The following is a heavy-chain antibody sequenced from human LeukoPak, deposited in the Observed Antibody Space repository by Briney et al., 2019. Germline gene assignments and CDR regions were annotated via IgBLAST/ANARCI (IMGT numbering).Heavy chain of an antibody. CDR1: VYTFTSYD. V-gene: IGHV1-46*01. J-gene: IGHJ4*02. CDR3: ASVLYCGADCYSGRYFFDY. CDR2: INPNDDST. Sequence: ASVTVSCKASVYTFTSYDIHWGRHAPGQGLEWMGIINPNDDSTSYSQNFQGRATMTRDTSTSTVYMELRSLRYEDTAVYYCASVLYCGADCYSGRYFFDYWGQGTLVTVSS. D-gene: IGHD2-21*02.